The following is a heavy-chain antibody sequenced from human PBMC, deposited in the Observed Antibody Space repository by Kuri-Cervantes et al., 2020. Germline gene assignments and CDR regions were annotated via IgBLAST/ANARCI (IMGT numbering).Heavy chain of an antibody. J-gene: IGHJ6*02. V-gene: IGHV1-69*04. CDR2: IIPILGIA. CDR1: GGTFSSYT. Sequence: SVKVSCKASGGTFSSYTISWVRQAPGQGLEWMGRIIPILGIANYAQKFQGRVTITADKSTSTAYMELSSLRSEDTAVYYCARELVTPYYYYGMDVWGQGTTVTVSS. CDR3: ARELVTPYYYYGMDV. D-gene: IGHD1-26*01.